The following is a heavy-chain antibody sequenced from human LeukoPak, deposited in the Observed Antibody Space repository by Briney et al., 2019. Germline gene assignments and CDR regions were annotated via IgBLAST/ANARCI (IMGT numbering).Heavy chain of an antibody. J-gene: IGHJ4*02. Sequence: GGSLRLSCAASGFTFSSYWLHWVRQAPGKGLVWVSRIKGDERSTNYADSVKGRFTISRDNAKNSLYLQMNSLRAEDTAVYYCARDHGATDYWGQGTLVTVSS. CDR3: ARDHGATDY. CDR1: GFTFSSYW. D-gene: IGHD5-12*01. CDR2: IKGDERST. V-gene: IGHV3-74*01.